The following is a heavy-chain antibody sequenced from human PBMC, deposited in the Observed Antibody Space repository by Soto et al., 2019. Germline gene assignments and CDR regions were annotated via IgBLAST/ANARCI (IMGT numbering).Heavy chain of an antibody. D-gene: IGHD3-10*02. Sequence: QVQLVQSGAEVKKPGASVKVSCKASGGTFSSYTISWVRQAPGQGLEWMGRIIPIIGIANYAEKFQGRVTITAEKSTSTAYLELSSLRAEDTAVYYFARDRMLGVMDYWGQGPLVTVSS. J-gene: IGHJ4*02. CDR1: GGTFSSYT. CDR3: ARDRMLGVMDY. V-gene: IGHV1-69*08. CDR2: IIPIIGIA.